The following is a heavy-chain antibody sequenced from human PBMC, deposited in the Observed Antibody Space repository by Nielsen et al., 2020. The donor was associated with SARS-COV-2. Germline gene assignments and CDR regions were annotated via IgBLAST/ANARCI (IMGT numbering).Heavy chain of an antibody. CDR1: GFTFANYG. Sequence: GGSLRLSCAASGFTFANYGIHWVRQVAGRGLEWVAIVSRDGSDTFYVDSVKGRFTISRDNSQNTLYVQMNSLRPEDTAVFFCARDSQEFSSTYPGYYWGQGTLVTVSS. J-gene: IGHJ4*02. CDR2: VSRDGSDT. D-gene: IGHD2-2*01. V-gene: IGHV3-30*03. CDR3: ARDSQEFSSTYPGYY.